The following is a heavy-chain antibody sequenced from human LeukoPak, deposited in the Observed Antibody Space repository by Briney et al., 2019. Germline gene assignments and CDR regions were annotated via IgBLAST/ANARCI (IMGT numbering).Heavy chain of an antibody. CDR1: GYTFTSYY. V-gene: IGHV1-46*01. CDR3: ARAQYYYDSSCLHFDY. J-gene: IGHJ4*02. D-gene: IGHD3-22*01. Sequence: ASVKVSCKASGYTFTSYYMHWVRQAPGQGLEWMGIINPSGGSTSYAQKFQGRVTMTRDTSTSTVYMELSSLRSEDTAVYYCARAQYYYDSSCLHFDYWGQGTLVTVSS. CDR2: INPSGGST.